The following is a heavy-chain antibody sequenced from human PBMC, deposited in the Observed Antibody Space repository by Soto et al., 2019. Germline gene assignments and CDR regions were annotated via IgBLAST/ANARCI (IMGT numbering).Heavy chain of an antibody. CDR2: VHHSGST. D-gene: IGHD2-2*01. V-gene: IGHV4-38-2*02. J-gene: IGHJ6*02. CDR3: AREDQGPTSYYYYGTDV. CDR1: GYSISSGYY. Sequence: SETLSLTCAVSGYSISSGYYWGWIRQPPGKGLEWIGSVHHSGSTHYNPSLKSRVTISVDTSKNQFSLKLRSVTAADTAIYYCAREDQGPTSYYYYGTDVWGQGTTVTVS.